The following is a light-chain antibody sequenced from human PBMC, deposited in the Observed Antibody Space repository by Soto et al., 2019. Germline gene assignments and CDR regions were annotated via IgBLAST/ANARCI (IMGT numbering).Light chain of an antibody. J-gene: IGLJ3*02. Sequence: QSALTQPPSASGSPGQSVTISCTGTSSDVGGYNYVSWYQQHPGKAPKLIIYEVNRRPSGVPDRFSGSKSGNTASLTVSGLQADDESDYYCSSYAGNNNVVFGGGTKVTVL. CDR2: EVN. CDR1: SSDVGGYNY. CDR3: SSYAGNNNVV. V-gene: IGLV2-8*01.